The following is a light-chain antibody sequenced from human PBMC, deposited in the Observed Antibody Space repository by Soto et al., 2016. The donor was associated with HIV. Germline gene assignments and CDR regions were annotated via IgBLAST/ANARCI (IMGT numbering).Light chain of an antibody. J-gene: IGKJ1*01. Sequence: DIQMTQFPSTLSASIGDRVTITCRASQSVSVWLAWYQQKPGKAPNLLIFKTSTLEIGVSSRFSASGSGTDFTLTLSSVQPDDVGTYYCQQYNSVPWTFGQGTKLEMK. CDR2: KTS. CDR3: QQYNSVPWT. V-gene: IGKV1-5*03. CDR1: QSVSVW.